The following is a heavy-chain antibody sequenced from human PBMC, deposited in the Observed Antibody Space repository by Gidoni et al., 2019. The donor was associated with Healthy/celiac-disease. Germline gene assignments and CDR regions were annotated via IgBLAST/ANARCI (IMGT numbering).Heavy chain of an antibody. V-gene: IGHV1-24*01. J-gene: IGHJ4*02. D-gene: IGHD6-19*01. CDR3: ATDRGSGSELDY. CDR2: FDTEDGET. Sequence: QVQLVPSGAEVTKPGASVKVSCKVSGYTLTELSMHWVRQAPGKGLEWMGGFDTEDGETIYEQKFQGRVTMTEDTSTDTAYMELSSLRSEDTAVYYCATDRGSGSELDYWGQGTLVTVSS. CDR1: GYTLTELS.